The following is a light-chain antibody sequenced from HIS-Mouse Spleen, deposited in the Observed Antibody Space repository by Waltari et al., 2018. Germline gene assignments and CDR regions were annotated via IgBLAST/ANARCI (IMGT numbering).Light chain of an antibody. V-gene: IGLV1-47*01. Sequence: QSVLTQPPSASGTPGQRVTIPCSGSSSNIGSHYVYWYQQLPGTAPKLLIYRNNPRPSGVPDRFSGSKSGTSASLAISGLRSEDEADYYCAAWDDSLSGYVFGTGTKVTVI. CDR2: RNN. CDR1: SSNIGSHY. CDR3: AAWDDSLSGYV. J-gene: IGLJ1*01.